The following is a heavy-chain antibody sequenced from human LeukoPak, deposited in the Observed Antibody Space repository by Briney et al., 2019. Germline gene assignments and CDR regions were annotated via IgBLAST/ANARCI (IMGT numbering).Heavy chain of an antibody. V-gene: IGHV4-39*01. D-gene: IGHD4-11*01. CDR2: IYYSGST. Sequence: PSETLSLTCTVSGGSISSSSYYWGWIRQPPGTGLEWIGSIYYSGSTYYNPSLKSRVTISVDTSKTQFSLKLSSVTAADTAVYYCARLLSNYVDFDYWGQGTLVTVSS. CDR3: ARLLSNYVDFDY. CDR1: GGSISSSSYY. J-gene: IGHJ4*02.